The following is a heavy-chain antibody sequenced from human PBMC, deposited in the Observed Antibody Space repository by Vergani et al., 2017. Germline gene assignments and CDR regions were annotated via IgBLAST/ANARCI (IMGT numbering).Heavy chain of an antibody. J-gene: IGHJ4*02. CDR2: IIPIFGTA. V-gene: IGHV1-69*01. CDR1: GGTFKSNT. D-gene: IGHD2-15*01. CDR3: ARGLGYCSGGSCYGH. Sequence: QVQLVQSGAEVKKPGSSVKVSCKTSGGTFKSNTFSWVRQAPGQGLEWMGGIIPIFGTADYAQDFQGRLSITADESTSTVYMELSSLRSEDTAVYYCARGLGYCSGGSCYGHWGQGTLVTVSS.